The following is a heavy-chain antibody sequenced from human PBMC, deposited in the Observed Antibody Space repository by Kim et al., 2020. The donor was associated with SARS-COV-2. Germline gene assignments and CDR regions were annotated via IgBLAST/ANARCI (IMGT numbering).Heavy chain of an antibody. J-gene: IGHJ4*02. Sequence: IYAQKFQGRVAMTEDTSTDTAYMELSSLRSEDTAVYYCVTGRSGYDFFDYWGQGTLVTVSS. D-gene: IGHD5-12*01. CDR3: VTGRSGYDFFDY. V-gene: IGHV1-24*01.